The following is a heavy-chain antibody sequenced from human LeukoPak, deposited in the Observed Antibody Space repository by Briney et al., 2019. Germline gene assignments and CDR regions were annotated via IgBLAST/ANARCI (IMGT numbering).Heavy chain of an antibody. D-gene: IGHD2-2*02. Sequence: GASVKVSCKSSGGTFSSYSINWVRQAPGQGLEWMGGIIPIFGRPNYAQKFQGRVTITTDESTSTAYMELSSLRSEDTAVYYCAGGYCNTTSCHRYYFDYWGQGTLVTVSS. J-gene: IGHJ4*02. CDR1: GGTFSSYS. V-gene: IGHV1-69*05. CDR2: IIPIFGRP. CDR3: AGGYCNTTSCHRYYFDY.